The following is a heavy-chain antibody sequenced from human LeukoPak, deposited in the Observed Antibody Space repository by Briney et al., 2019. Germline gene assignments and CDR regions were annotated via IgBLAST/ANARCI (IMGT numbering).Heavy chain of an antibody. CDR3: TRGNEAYDFWSGYYRGTYPPTDY. CDR2: SRSKAYGGTT. CDR1: GFTFGDYA. Sequence: GGSLRLSCAASGFTFGDYAMSWFRQAPGKGLEWVSFSRSKAYGGTTEYAASVKGRFTISRDDSKSIAYLQMNSLKTEDTAVYYCTRGNEAYDFWSGYYRGTYPPTDYWGQGTLVTVSS. J-gene: IGHJ4*02. D-gene: IGHD3-3*01. V-gene: IGHV3-49*03.